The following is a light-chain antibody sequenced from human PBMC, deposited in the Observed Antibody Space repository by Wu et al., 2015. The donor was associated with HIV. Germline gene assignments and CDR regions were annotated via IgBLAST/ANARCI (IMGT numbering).Light chain of an antibody. CDR1: QTFNDW. V-gene: IGKV1-5*03. CDR2: KAS. J-gene: IGKJ3*01. Sequence: DIQMTQSPSTLSASLGDRVTLTCRASQTFNDWLAWYQQKPGKAPKLLIYKASILETGVPSRFSGSGSGTEFTLTINSLQSDDFATYYCQQYNIGFTFGPGTKVEIK. CDR3: QQYNIGFT.